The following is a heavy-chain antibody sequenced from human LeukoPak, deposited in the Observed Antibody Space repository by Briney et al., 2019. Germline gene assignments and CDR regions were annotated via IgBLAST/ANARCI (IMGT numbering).Heavy chain of an antibody. CDR3: ARSSPYCSSTSCYDVGYYFDY. D-gene: IGHD2-2*01. V-gene: IGHV1-69*13. CDR2: IIPIFGTA. J-gene: IGHJ4*02. CDR1: GGTFSSYA. Sequence: SVKVSCKASGGTFSSYAISWVRQAPGQGLEWMGGIIPIFGTANYAQKFQGRVTITADESTSTAYMELSSLRSEDTAVYYCARSSPYCSSTSCYDVGYYFDYWGQGTLVTVSS.